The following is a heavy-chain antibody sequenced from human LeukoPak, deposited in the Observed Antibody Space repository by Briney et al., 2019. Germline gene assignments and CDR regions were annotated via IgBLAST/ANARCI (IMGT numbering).Heavy chain of an antibody. CDR3: ARERVEDTTMVTTLFDY. Sequence: EASVKVSCKASGGTFSSYAISWVRQAPGQVLEWMGRIIPILGIANYAQKFQGRVTITADKSTSTAYMELSSLRSEDTAVYYCARERVEDTTMVTTLFDYWGQGALVTVSS. CDR1: GGTFSSYA. CDR2: IIPILGIA. V-gene: IGHV1-69*04. J-gene: IGHJ4*02. D-gene: IGHD5-18*01.